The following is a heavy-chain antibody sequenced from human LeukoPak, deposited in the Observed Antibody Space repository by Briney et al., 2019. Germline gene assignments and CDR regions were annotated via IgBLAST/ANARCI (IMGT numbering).Heavy chain of an antibody. D-gene: IGHD2-15*01. V-gene: IGHV3-30*18. CDR2: ISYGGSNK. CDR3: AKETGYCSGGSCYSGAFDI. J-gene: IGHJ3*02. CDR1: VFTFSSYG. Sequence: GGSLRLSCAASVFTFSSYGMHWVRQAPGKGLEWVAVISYGGSNKYYADSVKGRFTISRDNSKNTLYLQMNSLRAEDTAVYYCAKETGYCSGGSCYSGAFDIWGQGTMVTVSS.